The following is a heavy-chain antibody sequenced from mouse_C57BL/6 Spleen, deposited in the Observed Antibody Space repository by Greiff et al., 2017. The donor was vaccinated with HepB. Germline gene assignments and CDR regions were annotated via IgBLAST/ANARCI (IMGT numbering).Heavy chain of an antibody. V-gene: IGHV1-53*01. Sequence: QVQLQQPGTELVKPGASVKLSCKASGYTFTSYWMHWVKQRPGQGLEWIGNINPSNGGTNYNEKFKSKATLTVDKSSSTAYMQLSSLTSEDSAVYYCARSRLVVATGNYAMDYWGQGTSVTVSS. D-gene: IGHD1-1*01. J-gene: IGHJ4*01. CDR3: ARSRLVVATGNYAMDY. CDR1: GYTFTSYW. CDR2: INPSNGGT.